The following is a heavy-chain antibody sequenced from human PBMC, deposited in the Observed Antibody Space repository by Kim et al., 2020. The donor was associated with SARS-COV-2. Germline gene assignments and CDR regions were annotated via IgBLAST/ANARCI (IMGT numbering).Heavy chain of an antibody. J-gene: IGHJ4*02. Sequence: GGSLRLSCAASGFIFSSYWMIWVRQAPGKGLEWVANIKQDGSEKYYVDSVKGRFTISRDNAKNSLYLQMNSLRVEDTAVYYCARDPNYYASGRDYWGQGTLVTVSS. D-gene: IGHD3-10*01. CDR3: ARDPNYYASGRDY. CDR2: IKQDGSEK. CDR1: GFIFSSYW. V-gene: IGHV3-7*05.